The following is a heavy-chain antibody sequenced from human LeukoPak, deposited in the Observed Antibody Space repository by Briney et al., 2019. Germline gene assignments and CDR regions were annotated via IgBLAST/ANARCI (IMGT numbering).Heavy chain of an antibody. J-gene: IGHJ4*02. CDR1: GFTFSTYA. CDR2: IGGSGGGT. V-gene: IGHV3-23*01. Sequence: GGSLRLSCAASGFTFSTYAMTWVRQPTGKGLEWDSLIGGSGGGTFFADSVKGRFTISRDNSRDTLYLQMNSLRAEDTAVYYCAKGGVVVVAATEDYWGQGTLVTVSS. D-gene: IGHD2-15*01. CDR3: AKGGVVVVAATEDY.